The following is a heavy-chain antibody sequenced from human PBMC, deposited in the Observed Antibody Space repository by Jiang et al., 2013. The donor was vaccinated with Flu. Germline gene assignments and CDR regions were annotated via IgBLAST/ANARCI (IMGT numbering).Heavy chain of an antibody. Sequence: GAEVKKPGASVKVSCKASGYTFTGYYMHWVRQAPGQGLEWMGGIIPIFGTANYAQKFQGRVTITADKSTSTAYMELSSLRSEDTAVYYCARDCCGYSYGYYRFDYWGQGTLVTVSS. V-gene: IGHV1-69*06. D-gene: IGHD5-18*01. CDR1: GYTFTGYY. CDR3: ARDCCGYSYGYYRFDY. J-gene: IGHJ4*02. CDR2: IIPIFGTA.